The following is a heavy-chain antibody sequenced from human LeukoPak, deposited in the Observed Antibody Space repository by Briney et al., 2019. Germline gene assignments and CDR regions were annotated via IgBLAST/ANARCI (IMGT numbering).Heavy chain of an antibody. V-gene: IGHV3-23*01. CDR2: ISGSGGST. Sequence: PGGSLRLSSAASGFTFSSYAMSWVRQAPGKGLEWVSAISGSGGSTYYADSVKGRFTISRDNSKNTLYLQMNSLRAEDTAVYYCANRYCSGGSCYSAGLYFDYWGQGTLVTVSS. CDR3: ANRYCSGGSCYSAGLYFDY. CDR1: GFTFSSYA. D-gene: IGHD2-15*01. J-gene: IGHJ4*02.